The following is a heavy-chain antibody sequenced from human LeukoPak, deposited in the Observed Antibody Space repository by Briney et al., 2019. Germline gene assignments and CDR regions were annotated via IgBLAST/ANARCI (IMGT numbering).Heavy chain of an antibody. CDR1: GFTFGSYA. D-gene: IGHD4-17*01. V-gene: IGHV3-48*04. Sequence: GGSLRLSCAASGFTFGSYAMYWVRQAPGKGLEWVSYISSSGSTIYYADSVKGRFTISRDNAKNSLYLQMNSLRAEDTAVYYCARDAHGDYSSDYWGQGTLVTVSS. J-gene: IGHJ4*02. CDR3: ARDAHGDYSSDY. CDR2: ISSSGSTI.